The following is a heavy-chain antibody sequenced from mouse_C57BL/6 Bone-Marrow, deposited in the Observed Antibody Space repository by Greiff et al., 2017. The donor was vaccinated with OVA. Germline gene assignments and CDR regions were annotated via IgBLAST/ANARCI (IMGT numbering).Heavy chain of an antibody. Sequence: EVQVVESGGGLVKPGGSLKLSCAASGFTFSSYAMSWVRQTPEKRLEWVATISDGGSYTYYPDNVKGRFTISRDNAKNNLYLQMSHLKSEDTAMYYCARDYDYDYYAMDYWGQGTSVTVSS. CDR3: ARDYDYDYYAMDY. D-gene: IGHD2-4*01. V-gene: IGHV5-4*01. CDR1: GFTFSSYA. J-gene: IGHJ4*01. CDR2: ISDGGSYT.